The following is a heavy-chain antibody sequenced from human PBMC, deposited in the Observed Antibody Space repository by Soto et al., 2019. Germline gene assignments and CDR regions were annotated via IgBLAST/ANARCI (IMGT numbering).Heavy chain of an antibody. V-gene: IGHV3-30-3*01. Sequence: QVQLVESGGGVVQPGRSLRLSCAASGFTFSSYAMHWVRQAPGKGLEWVAVISYDGSNKYYADSVKGRFTISRDNSKNTLYLQMDSLRAEDTAVYYCARGFRAWRQLAPPYYYYGMDVWGQGTTVTVSS. CDR1: GFTFSSYA. D-gene: IGHD6-13*01. CDR2: ISYDGSNK. CDR3: ARGFRAWRQLAPPYYYYGMDV. J-gene: IGHJ6*02.